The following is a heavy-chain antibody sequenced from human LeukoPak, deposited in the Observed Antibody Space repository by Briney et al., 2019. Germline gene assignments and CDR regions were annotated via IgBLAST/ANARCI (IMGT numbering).Heavy chain of an antibody. D-gene: IGHD2-2*01. V-gene: IGHV3-33*01. J-gene: IGHJ4*02. Sequence: PGGSLRLSCAASGFTFSSYGMHWVRQAPGKGLEWVAVIWYDGSNKYYADSVKGRFTISRDNSKNTLYPQMNSLRAEDTAVYYCARETAGGYAFDYWGQGTLVTVSS. CDR3: ARETAGGYAFDY. CDR2: IWYDGSNK. CDR1: GFTFSSYG.